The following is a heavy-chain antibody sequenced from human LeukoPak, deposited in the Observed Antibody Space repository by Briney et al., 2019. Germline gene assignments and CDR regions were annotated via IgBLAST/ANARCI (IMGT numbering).Heavy chain of an antibody. V-gene: IGHV1-2*02. D-gene: IGHD1-26*01. Sequence: ASVKVSCKSSGYTFTGYYMHWVRQAPGQGLEWMGWINPNSGGTNYAQKFQRRVTMTKDTYISTAYMALSRLRSGDTAVNDCERVGNGGSYQIAATPNYYYYGMDVWGQGTTATVSS. CDR3: ERVGNGGSYQIAATPNYYYYGMDV. J-gene: IGHJ6*02. CDR1: GYTFTGYY. CDR2: INPNSGGT.